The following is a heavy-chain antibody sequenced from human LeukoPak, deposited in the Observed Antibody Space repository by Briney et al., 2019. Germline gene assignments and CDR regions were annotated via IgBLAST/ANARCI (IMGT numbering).Heavy chain of an antibody. D-gene: IGHD6-19*01. J-gene: IGHJ4*02. Sequence: GGSLRLSCAASGFTFSSYWMSWVRQAPGKGLEWVANIKQDGSEKYYLASVKGRFTISRENAKNLLYLQMNSLRAEDTAVYYCAGVGKGEYRSGWYGHRSGRYYFDWWGQGMLVTVS. CDR3: AGVGKGEYRSGWYGHRSGRYYFDW. CDR2: IKQDGSEK. CDR1: GFTFSSYW. V-gene: IGHV3-7*01.